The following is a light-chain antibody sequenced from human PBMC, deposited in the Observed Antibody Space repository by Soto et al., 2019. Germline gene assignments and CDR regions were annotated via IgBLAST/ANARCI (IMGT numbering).Light chain of an antibody. Sequence: QSVLTQPPSVSAAPGQKVTISCSGSSSNIGNNYVSWYQQLPGTAPKLLIYENNKRPSGIPDRFSGSKSGKSATLAITGLQTGDEADYYCGTWASSLSAVVFGGGTKLTVL. V-gene: IGLV1-51*02. CDR1: SSNIGNNY. CDR3: GTWASSLSAVV. J-gene: IGLJ2*01. CDR2: ENN.